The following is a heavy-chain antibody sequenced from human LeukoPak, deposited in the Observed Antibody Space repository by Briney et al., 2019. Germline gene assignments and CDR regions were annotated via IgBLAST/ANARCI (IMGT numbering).Heavy chain of an antibody. V-gene: IGHV3-48*03. CDR2: ISSSGSTI. CDR1: GFTFSSYE. CDR3: ARGRSSGWYPLYYYYMDV. D-gene: IGHD6-19*01. J-gene: IGHJ6*03. Sequence: GGSLRLSCAASGFTFSSYEMNWVRQAPGKGLEWVSYISSSGSTIYYADSVKGRCTISRDNAKNSLYLQMNSLRAEDTAVYYCARGRSSGWYPLYYYYMDVWGKGTTVTISS.